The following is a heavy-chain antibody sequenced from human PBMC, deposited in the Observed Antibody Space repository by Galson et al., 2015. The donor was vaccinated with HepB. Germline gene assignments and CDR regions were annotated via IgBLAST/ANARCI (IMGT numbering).Heavy chain of an antibody. Sequence: SLRLSCAASGFTFSDHYMDWVRQAPGKGLEWVGRTRNKANSYTTEYAASVKGRFTISRDDSKNSLYLQMNSLKTEDTAVYYCARVKAAGFDYWGQGTLVTVSS. CDR2: TRNKANSYTT. V-gene: IGHV3-72*01. D-gene: IGHD3-10*01. CDR3: ARVKAAGFDY. CDR1: GFTFSDHY. J-gene: IGHJ4*02.